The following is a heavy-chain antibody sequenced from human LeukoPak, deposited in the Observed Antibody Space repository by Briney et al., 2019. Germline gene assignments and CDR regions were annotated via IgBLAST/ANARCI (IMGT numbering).Heavy chain of an antibody. V-gene: IGHV3-23*01. CDR2: ISGSGGST. Sequence: PGGSLRLSCAASGFTFSSYAMSWVRQAPGKGLEWVSAISGSGGSTYYADSVKGRFTISRDNSKNTLYLQMNSLRAEDTAVYYCAKDGALLWFGELLRNDAFDTWGQGTMVTVSS. CDR3: AKDGALLWFGELLRNDAFDT. D-gene: IGHD3-10*01. CDR1: GFTFSSYA. J-gene: IGHJ3*02.